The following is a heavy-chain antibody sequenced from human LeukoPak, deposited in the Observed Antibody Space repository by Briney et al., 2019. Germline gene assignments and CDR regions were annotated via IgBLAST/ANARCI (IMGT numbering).Heavy chain of an antibody. D-gene: IGHD4-23*01. CDR2: ISGSGGST. Sequence: AGGSLRLSCAASGFTFSSYAMSWVRQAPGKGREWVSAISGSGGSTYYADSVKGRFTISRDNSKNTLYLQMNSLRAEDTAVYYCAKGISGAVVTPGPFDYWAQGTLVTVSS. V-gene: IGHV3-23*01. CDR1: GFTFSSYA. J-gene: IGHJ4*02. CDR3: AKGISGAVVTPGPFDY.